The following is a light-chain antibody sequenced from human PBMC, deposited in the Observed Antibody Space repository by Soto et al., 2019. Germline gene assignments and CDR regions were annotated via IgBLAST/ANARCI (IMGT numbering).Light chain of an antibody. CDR3: QPRSNWPLT. CDR2: DAS. J-gene: IGKJ4*01. V-gene: IGKV3-11*01. CDR1: QSVSSH. Sequence: EIVLTQSPATLSLSPGERAALSCRASQSVSSHLAWYQQNPGQAPRLLIYDASNRATGIPARFSGSGSGTDFTLIISSLEPEDLAVYYCQPRSNWPLTFGGGTKVEIK.